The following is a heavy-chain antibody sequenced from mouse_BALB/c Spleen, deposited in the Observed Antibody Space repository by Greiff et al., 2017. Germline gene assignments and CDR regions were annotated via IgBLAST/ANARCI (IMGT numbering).Heavy chain of an antibody. CDR3: ARVLYGNWYFDV. CDR1: GFTFSSYA. J-gene: IGHJ1*01. CDR2: ISSGGSYT. Sequence: VKLVESGGGLVKPGGSLKLSCAASGFTFSSYAMSWVRQSPEKRLEWVAEISSGGSYTYYPDTVTGRFTISRDNAKNTLYLEMSSLRSEDTAMYYCARVLYGNWYFDVWGAGTTVTVSS. D-gene: IGHD2-1*01. V-gene: IGHV5-9-4*01.